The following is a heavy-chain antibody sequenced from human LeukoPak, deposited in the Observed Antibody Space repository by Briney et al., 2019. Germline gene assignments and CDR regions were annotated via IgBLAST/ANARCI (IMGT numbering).Heavy chain of an antibody. D-gene: IGHD1-26*01. CDR1: GGPVTEYY. CDR3: ARDRGSTGYYYLDS. CDR2: TYHTGST. J-gene: IGHJ4*02. Sequence: PSETLSLTCSVSGGPVTEYYWNWIRQPPGKGLEWIGYTYHTGSTNYSPSLKSRVTMSVDASRNQFSLKLVSVTAADTAVYYCARDRGSTGYYYLDSWGQGILVTVSS. V-gene: IGHV4-59*02.